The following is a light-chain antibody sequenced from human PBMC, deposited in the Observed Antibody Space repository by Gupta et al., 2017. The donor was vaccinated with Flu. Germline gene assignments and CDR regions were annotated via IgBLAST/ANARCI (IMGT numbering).Light chain of an antibody. Sequence: PSPRSASVGDRVTITCRASQTIDSWLAWYQKKPGRAPKSLIYKASSLETGVPSRFSGSGSGTEFSLTISSLQPDDFATYYCLQYRSSPWTFGQGTKVEIK. V-gene: IGKV1-5*03. CDR3: LQYRSSPWT. J-gene: IGKJ1*01. CDR1: QTIDSW. CDR2: KAS.